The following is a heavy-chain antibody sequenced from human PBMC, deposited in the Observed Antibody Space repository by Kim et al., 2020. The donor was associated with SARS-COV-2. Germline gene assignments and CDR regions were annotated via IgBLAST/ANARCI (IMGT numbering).Heavy chain of an antibody. CDR1: GFTFSSYS. CDR3: ARDLVRLGGMDV. CDR2: IRSNSNYI. D-gene: IGHD6-13*01. V-gene: IGHV3-21*01. J-gene: IGHJ6*02. Sequence: GGSLRLSCAASGFTFSSYSMTWVRQAPGKGLEWVSSIRSNSNYIYYADSVKGRFTISRDNAKNSLYLHMNSLRAEDTAVYYCARDLVRLGGMDVWGQGTTVTVSS.